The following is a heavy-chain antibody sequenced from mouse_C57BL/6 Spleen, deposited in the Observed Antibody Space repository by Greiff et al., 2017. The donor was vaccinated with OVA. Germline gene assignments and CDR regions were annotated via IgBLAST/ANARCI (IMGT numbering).Heavy chain of an antibody. D-gene: IGHD3-2*02. CDR3: ARSLDSSGSYYFDY. Sequence: QVQLQQPGAELVKPGASVKMSCKASGYTFTSYWITWVKQRPGQGLEWIGDIYPGSGSTNYNEKFKSKATLTVDTSSSTAYMQLSSLTSEDSAVYYWARSLDSSGSYYFDYWGQGTTLTVSS. V-gene: IGHV1-55*01. CDR1: GYTFTSYW. CDR2: IYPGSGST. J-gene: IGHJ2*01.